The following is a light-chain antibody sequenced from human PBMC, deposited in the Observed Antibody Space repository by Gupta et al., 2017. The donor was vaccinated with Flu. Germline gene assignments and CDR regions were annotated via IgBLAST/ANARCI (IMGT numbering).Light chain of an antibody. CDR3: QVWDGGRDDSGL. CDR1: NIGSKR. J-gene: IGLJ2*01. V-gene: IGLV3-21*02. CDR2: DDS. Sequence: SYVLTQPPSVSVAPGQTARMTCGGTNIGSKRVHWYQQKPGQAPVVGVYDDSDRPSGIPELFSGSHSGNTATLTINSVYAGEEADYYCQVWDGGRDDSGLFGGGTKLTVL.